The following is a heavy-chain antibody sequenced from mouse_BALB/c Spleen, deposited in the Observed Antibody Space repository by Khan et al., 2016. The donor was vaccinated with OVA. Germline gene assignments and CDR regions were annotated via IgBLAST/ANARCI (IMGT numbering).Heavy chain of an antibody. D-gene: IGHD2-3*01. Sequence: QVQLQQSGTELARPGTSVKLSCKSSGYIFTDFYITWVKQRTGQGLEWIGEIYPGSGNTYHNENFRGKASLTVDKSSNTVNMQLSSLTSEDSAVYFCARVDTTSLDYWGQGTTLTVSS. J-gene: IGHJ2*01. CDR1: GYIFTDFY. CDR3: ARVDTTSLDY. CDR2: IYPGSGNT. V-gene: IGHV1-77*01.